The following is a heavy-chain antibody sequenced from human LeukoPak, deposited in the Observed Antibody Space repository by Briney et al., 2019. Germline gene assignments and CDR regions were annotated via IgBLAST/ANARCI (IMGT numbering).Heavy chain of an antibody. CDR1: GYTFTSYD. J-gene: IGHJ4*02. CDR2: MNPNSGNT. Sequence: ASVKVSCKASGYTFTSYDINWVRQATGQGLEWMGWMNPNSGNTGYAQKFQGRVTMTRNTSISTAYMELSSLRSEDTAVYYCARGRGITYYDILTGYYPFSPLDYWGQGTLVTVSS. D-gene: IGHD3-9*01. CDR3: ARGRGITYYDILTGYYPFSPLDY. V-gene: IGHV1-8*01.